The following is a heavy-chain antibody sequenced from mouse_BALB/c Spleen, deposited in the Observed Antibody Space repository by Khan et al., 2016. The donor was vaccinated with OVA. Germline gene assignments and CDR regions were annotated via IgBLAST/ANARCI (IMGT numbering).Heavy chain of an antibody. Sequence: VQLKQSGTVLARPGASVKMSCKASGYTFTSYWMHWVKQRPGQGLEWIGDIYPGNTDTNYNQKFKGKAQLTAVTSTSTAYMALSSLTNEDSAVYYCTRRNWDVAWFAYWGQGTLVTVSA. D-gene: IGHD4-1*01. J-gene: IGHJ3*01. CDR1: GYTFTSYW. V-gene: IGHV1-5*01. CDR2: IYPGNTDT. CDR3: TRRNWDVAWFAY.